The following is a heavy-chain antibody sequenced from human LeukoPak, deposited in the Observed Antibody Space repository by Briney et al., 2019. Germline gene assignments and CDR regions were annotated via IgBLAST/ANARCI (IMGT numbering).Heavy chain of an antibody. CDR2: IYTSGST. J-gene: IGHJ4*02. D-gene: IGHD3-22*01. CDR1: GGSISSGSYY. V-gene: IGHV4-61*02. Sequence: SQTLSLTCTVSGGSISSGSYYWSWIRQPAGKGLEWIGRIYTSGSTNYNPSLKSRVTISVDTSKNQFSLKLSSVTAADTAVYYCARDRDYYDSSGYYYGYWGQGTLVTASS. CDR3: ARDRDYYDSSGYYYGY.